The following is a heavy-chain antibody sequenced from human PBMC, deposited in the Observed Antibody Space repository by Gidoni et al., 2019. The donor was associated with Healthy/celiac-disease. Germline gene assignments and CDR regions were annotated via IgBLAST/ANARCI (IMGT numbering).Heavy chain of an antibody. CDR3: ARQGQGDFDY. J-gene: IGHJ4*02. CDR1: GGSISSSSYS. Sequence: QLQLQESGPGLVKPSETLSLTCTFSGGSISSSSYSWGWIRQPPGKGLEWIGSIDYSGSTYYNPSLKSRVTISVDTSKNHFSLKLSSVTAADTAVYYCARQGQGDFDYWGQGTLVTVSS. CDR2: IDYSGST. V-gene: IGHV4-39*01.